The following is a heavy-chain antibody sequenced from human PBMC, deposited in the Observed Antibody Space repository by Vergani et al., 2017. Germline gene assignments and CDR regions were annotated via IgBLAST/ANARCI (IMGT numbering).Heavy chain of an antibody. CDR2: ISYDGSNK. J-gene: IGHJ6*03. CDR3: ARDHLRTQTERAAKGGSYYYYYMDV. Sequence: QVQLVESGGGVVQPGRSLRLSCAASGFTFSSYAMHWVRQAPGKGLEWVAVISYDGSNKYYADSVKGRFTISRDNSKNTLYLQMNSLRAEDTAVYYCARDHLRTQTERAAKGGSYYYYYMDVWGKGTTVTVSS. CDR1: GFTFSSYA. D-gene: IGHD3-16*01. V-gene: IGHV3-30-3*01.